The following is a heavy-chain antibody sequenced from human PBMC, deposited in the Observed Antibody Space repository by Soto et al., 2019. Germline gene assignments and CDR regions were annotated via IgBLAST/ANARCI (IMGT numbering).Heavy chain of an antibody. CDR2: IYHSGTT. CDR3: ARGSYYYDSSGYYHY. CDR1: AGSISSSNW. D-gene: IGHD3-22*01. Sequence: SSETLSLTCAVSAGSISSSNWWTWVRQSPGKGLEWIGEIYHSGTTNYNPSLTSRVTVSVDKSNNQFSLKLTSVTAADTAVYYCARGSYYYDSSGYYHYWGQGTLVTVSS. J-gene: IGHJ4*02. V-gene: IGHV4-4*02.